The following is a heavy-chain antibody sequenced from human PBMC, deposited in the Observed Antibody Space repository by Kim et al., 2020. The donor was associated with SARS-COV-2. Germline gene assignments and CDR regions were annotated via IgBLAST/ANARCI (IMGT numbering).Heavy chain of an antibody. Sequence: NPSLKSRLPMSVGRSKNQFSLHLTSVTAADTAVYYCARNLVRGPLRVCFDPWGQGILVTVSS. V-gene: IGHV4-30-2*01. J-gene: IGHJ5*02. D-gene: IGHD3-10*01. CDR3: ARNLVRGPLRVCFDP.